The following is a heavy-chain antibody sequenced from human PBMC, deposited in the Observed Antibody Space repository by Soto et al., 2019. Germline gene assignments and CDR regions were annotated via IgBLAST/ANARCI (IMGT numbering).Heavy chain of an antibody. D-gene: IGHD3-3*01. Sequence: ASVKVSCKASGYTFTSYDINWVRQATGQGLEWMGWMNPNSGNTGYAQKFQGRVTMTRNTSISTAYIELSSLRTEDTAVYYCARGVYDFWSGPKHDYYYYYMDVWGKGTTVTVSS. J-gene: IGHJ6*03. V-gene: IGHV1-8*01. CDR2: MNPNSGNT. CDR3: ARGVYDFWSGPKHDYYYYYMDV. CDR1: GYTFTSYD.